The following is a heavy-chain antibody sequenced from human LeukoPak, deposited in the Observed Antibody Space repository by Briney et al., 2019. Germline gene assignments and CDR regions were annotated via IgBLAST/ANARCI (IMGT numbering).Heavy chain of an antibody. CDR1: GGSISSYY. V-gene: IGHV4-59*01. Sequence: PSETLSLTCTVSGGSISSYYWSWIRQPPGKGLEWIGYIYYSGSTNYNPSLKSRVTISVDTSKNQFSLKLSSVTAADTAVYYCARSAPLLRYFDWLFRPYFDYWGQGILVTVSS. CDR3: ARSAPLLRYFDWLFRPYFDY. CDR2: IYYSGST. D-gene: IGHD3-9*01. J-gene: IGHJ4*02.